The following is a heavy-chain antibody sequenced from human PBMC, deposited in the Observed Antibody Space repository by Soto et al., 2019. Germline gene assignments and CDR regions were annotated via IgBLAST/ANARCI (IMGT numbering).Heavy chain of an antibody. CDR1: GFTFSSYW. J-gene: IGHJ6*02. CDR3: ARDKDPRAPTRYYYGMDV. V-gene: IGHV3-7*03. Sequence: QPGGSLRLSCAASGFTFSSYWMSWVRQAPGKGLEWVANIKQDGSEKYYVDSVKGRFTISRDNAKNSLYLQMNSLRAEDTAVYYCARDKDPRAPTRYYYGMDVWGQGTTVTVSS. D-gene: IGHD2-15*01. CDR2: IKQDGSEK.